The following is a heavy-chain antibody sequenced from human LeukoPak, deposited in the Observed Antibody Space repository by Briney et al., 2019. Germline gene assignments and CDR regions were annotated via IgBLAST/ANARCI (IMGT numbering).Heavy chain of an antibody. CDR1: GFTFSSYA. CDR3: ARDNYDSSTPYYFDY. J-gene: IGHJ4*02. Sequence: GGSLRLSCAASGFTFSSYAMHWVRQAPGKGLEYVSAISSNGGSTYYANSVKGRFTISRGNAKNSLYLQMNSLRAEDTAVYYCARDNYDSSTPYYFDYWGQGTLVTVSS. D-gene: IGHD3-22*01. V-gene: IGHV3-64*01. CDR2: ISSNGGST.